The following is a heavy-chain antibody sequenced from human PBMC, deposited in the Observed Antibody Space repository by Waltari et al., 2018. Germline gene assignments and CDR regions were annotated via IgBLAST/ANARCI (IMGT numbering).Heavy chain of an antibody. Sequence: QVQLVQSGAEVKKPGASVKVSCKASGYTFTSYAMHWVRQAPGQRLEWMGWINAGNGNTNYSPKFRGRVTITRETSASTAYMELSSLRSEDTAVYYCARDGRERTFDYWGQGTLVTVSS. CDR1: GYTFTSYA. V-gene: IGHV1-3*01. CDR3: ARDGRERTFDY. J-gene: IGHJ4*02. CDR2: INAGNGNT.